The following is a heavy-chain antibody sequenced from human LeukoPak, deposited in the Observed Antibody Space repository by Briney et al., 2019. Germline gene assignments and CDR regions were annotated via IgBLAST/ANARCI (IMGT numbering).Heavy chain of an antibody. CDR3: AREEGYCSSSSCSAPFDY. CDR2: INPNSGGT. CDR1: GYTFTGYY. D-gene: IGHD2-2*01. Sequence: GASVKVSCKASGYTFTGYYMHWVRQAPGQGLEWMGWINPNSGGTNYAQKFQGRVTMTRDTSISTAYMEVSRLRSDDTAVYYCAREEGYCSSSSCSAPFDYWGQGTLVTVSS. V-gene: IGHV1-2*02. J-gene: IGHJ4*02.